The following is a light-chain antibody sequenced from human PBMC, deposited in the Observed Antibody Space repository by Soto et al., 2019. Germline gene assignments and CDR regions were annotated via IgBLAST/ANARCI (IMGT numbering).Light chain of an antibody. Sequence: DIQMTQSPSSLSASVGDGVTITCRASQDIIRHLNWYQHKPGRAPRLLIYAASTLQSGVPSRFTGSGSGTGFTLTISGLQPEDFATYYCQHSYTVPIAFGQGTRLEIK. CDR3: QHSYTVPIA. CDR2: AAS. CDR1: QDIIRH. J-gene: IGKJ5*01. V-gene: IGKV1-39*01.